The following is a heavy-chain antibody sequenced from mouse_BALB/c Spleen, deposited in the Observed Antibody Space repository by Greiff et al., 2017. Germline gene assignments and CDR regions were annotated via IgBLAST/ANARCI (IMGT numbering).Heavy chain of an antibody. D-gene: IGHD2-14*01. J-gene: IGHJ3*01. Sequence: QVQLKQSGAELVKPGASVKLSCKASGYTFTSYYMYWVKQRPGQGLEWIGEINPSNGGTNFNEKFKSKATLTVDKSSSTAYMQLSSLTSEDSAVYYCTRSSRYDVAWFAYWGQGTLVTVSA. CDR3: TRSSRYDVAWFAY. V-gene: IGHV1S81*02. CDR1: GYTFTSYY. CDR2: INPSNGGT.